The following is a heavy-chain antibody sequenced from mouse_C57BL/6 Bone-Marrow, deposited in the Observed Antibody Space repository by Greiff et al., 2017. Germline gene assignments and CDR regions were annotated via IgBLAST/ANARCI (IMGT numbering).Heavy chain of an antibody. D-gene: IGHD1-1*01. CDR1: GYTFTDYN. Sequence: EVQLQESGPELVKPGASVKIPCKASGYTFTDYNMDWVKQSHGKSLEWIGDINPNNGGTIYNQKFKGKATLTVDKSSSTAYMELRSLTSEDTAVYYCARGYYGSSYESAWFAYWGQGTLVTVSA. CDR3: ARGYYGSSYESAWFAY. CDR2: INPNNGGT. J-gene: IGHJ3*01. V-gene: IGHV1-18*01.